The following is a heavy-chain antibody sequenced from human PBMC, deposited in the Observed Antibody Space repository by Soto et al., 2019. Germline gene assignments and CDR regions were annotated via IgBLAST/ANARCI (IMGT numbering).Heavy chain of an antibody. V-gene: IGHV1-69*13. J-gene: IGHJ3*02. CDR2: IIPIFGTA. D-gene: IGHD3-3*01. CDR3: ARKNFGVIISGGRDAFDI. CDR1: GCTFSTYA. Sequence: SVKVSCKSSGCTFSTYAISWVRQAPGQGLEWMGGIIPIFGTAKYAQKFQGRVTITADESTSTAYMELSSLTSEDTAVYYCARKNFGVIISGGRDAFDIWGQGTMVTVSS.